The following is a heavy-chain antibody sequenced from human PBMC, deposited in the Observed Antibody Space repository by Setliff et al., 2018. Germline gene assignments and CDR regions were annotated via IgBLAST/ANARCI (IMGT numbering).Heavy chain of an antibody. V-gene: IGHV4-39*01. CDR1: GGSISSSSYY. Sequence: SETLSLTCTVSGGSISSSSYYWGWIRQPPGKGLEWIGSIYYSGSTYYNPSLKSRVTISVDTSKNQFSLKLSSVTAANTAVYYCARLYSGWCNYWGQGALVTVSS. J-gene: IGHJ4*02. D-gene: IGHD6-19*01. CDR2: IYYSGST. CDR3: ARLYSGWCNY.